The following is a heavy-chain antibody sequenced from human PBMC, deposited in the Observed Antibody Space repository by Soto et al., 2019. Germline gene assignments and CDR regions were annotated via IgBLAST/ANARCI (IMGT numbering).Heavy chain of an antibody. V-gene: IGHV4-30-2*01. CDR2: IYHSGST. D-gene: IGHD1-26*01. CDR3: ARAPGYSGNWFDP. CDR1: GCSISSGGYS. Sequence: SETLSLTCAVSGCSISSGGYSWSWIRQPPGKGLEWIGYIYHSGSTYYNPSLKSRVTISVDRSKNQFSLKLSSVTAADTAVYYCARAPGYSGNWFDPWGQGTLVTVS. J-gene: IGHJ5*02.